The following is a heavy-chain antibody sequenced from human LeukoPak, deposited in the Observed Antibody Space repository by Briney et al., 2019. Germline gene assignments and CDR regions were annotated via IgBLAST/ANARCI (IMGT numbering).Heavy chain of an antibody. CDR1: GFTFSTYF. Sequence: GGSLRLSCAASGFTFSTYFMNWVRQAPGKGLEWVSSISSSGSSIYYADSVKGRFTISRDNAKESLYLQMNSLRAEDTAVYYCTTDLSAVAGTFDYWGQGTLVTVSS. J-gene: IGHJ4*02. V-gene: IGHV3-21*01. CDR2: ISSSGSSI. CDR3: TTDLSAVAGTFDY. D-gene: IGHD6-19*01.